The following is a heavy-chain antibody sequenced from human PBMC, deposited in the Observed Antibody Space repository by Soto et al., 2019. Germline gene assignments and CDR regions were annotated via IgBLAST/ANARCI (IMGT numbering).Heavy chain of an antibody. CDR2: INSDGSST. CDR3: ARDGGGAPTVTTSCFDY. V-gene: IGHV3-74*01. D-gene: IGHD4-17*01. J-gene: IGHJ4*02. Sequence: EVPLVESGGGLVQPGGSLRLSCAASGFTFSSYWMHWVRQAPGKGLVWVSRINSDGSSTTYADSVKGRFTISRDNAKNTLYLQMNSLRGEDTAVYYCARDGGGAPTVTTSCFDYWGQGSLVTVSS. CDR1: GFTFSSYW.